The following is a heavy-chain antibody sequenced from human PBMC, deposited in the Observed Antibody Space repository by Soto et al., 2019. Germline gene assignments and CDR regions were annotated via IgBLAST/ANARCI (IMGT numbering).Heavy chain of an antibody. D-gene: IGHD3-3*01. CDR1: GGTFSSYA. Sequence: GASVKVSCKASGGTFSSYAISWVRQAPGQGLEWMGWISAYNGNTNYAQKLQGRVTMTTDTSTSTAYMELRSLRSDDTAVYYCATTRVLRFLEWLFGAWGQGTMVTVSS. J-gene: IGHJ3*01. CDR3: ATTRVLRFLEWLFGA. CDR2: ISAYNGNT. V-gene: IGHV1-18*01.